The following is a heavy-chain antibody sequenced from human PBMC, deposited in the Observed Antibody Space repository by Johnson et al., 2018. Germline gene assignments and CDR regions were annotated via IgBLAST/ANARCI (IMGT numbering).Heavy chain of an antibody. CDR3: FTITSLSTGRDY. V-gene: IGHV3-15*07. CDR1: GFNFNNAW. Sequence: VQLQESGGALVQSGGSLRLSCVASGFNFNNAWMNWVRQAPGKGLEWVGHIKSKTYGATTEYAAPVKGRFSISRDDSANTVYLQLSSLKTDDTAMYYCFTITSLSTGRDYWGQGALVTVSS. CDR2: IKSKTYGATT. J-gene: IGHJ4*02. D-gene: IGHD3-10*01.